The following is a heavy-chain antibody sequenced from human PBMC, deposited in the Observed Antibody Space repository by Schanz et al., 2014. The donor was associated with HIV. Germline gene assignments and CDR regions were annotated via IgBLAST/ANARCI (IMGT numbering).Heavy chain of an antibody. CDR2: MNPNSGHT. Sequence: QVQLVQSGAEVKNPGASVKVSCKASGYTFSSYDINWVRQATGQGLEWMGWMNPNSGHTGYAQTFQGRVTLTRDTSITTAYMELTSLRPEDTAVYYCARRRGWGSYRYFPYGLDVWGQGTTVTVSS. J-gene: IGHJ6*02. CDR3: ARRRGWGSYRYFPYGLDV. CDR1: GYTFSSYD. D-gene: IGHD3-16*02. V-gene: IGHV1-8*01.